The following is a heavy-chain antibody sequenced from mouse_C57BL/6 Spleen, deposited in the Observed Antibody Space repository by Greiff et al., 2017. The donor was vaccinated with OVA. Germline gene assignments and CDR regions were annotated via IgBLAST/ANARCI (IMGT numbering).Heavy chain of an antibody. CDR2: IDPENGDT. J-gene: IGHJ2*01. D-gene: IGHD4-1*01. CDR1: GFNIKDDY. V-gene: IGHV14-4*01. Sequence: EVQLVESGAELVRPGASVKLSCTASGFNIKDDYMHWVKQRPEQGLEWIGWIDPENGDTEYASKFQGKATITADTSSNTAYLQLSSLTSEDTAVYYCTLTGTGYFDYWGKGTTLTVSS. CDR3: TLTGTGYFDY.